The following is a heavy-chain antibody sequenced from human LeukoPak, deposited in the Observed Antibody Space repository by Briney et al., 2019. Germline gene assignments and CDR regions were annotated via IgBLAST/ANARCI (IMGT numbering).Heavy chain of an antibody. CDR1: GYTFTGYY. Sequence: ASVKVSCKASGYTFTGYYIHWVRQAPGQGLEWMGWINPHSGGTNYAQKFQGGVTMTRDTSITTAYMELSSLRSDDTAVYYCARDVGEYCSSTNCYASHYWGKGTTVTISS. CDR2: INPHSGGT. J-gene: IGHJ6*04. CDR3: ARDVGEYCSSTNCYASHY. D-gene: IGHD2-2*01. V-gene: IGHV1-2*02.